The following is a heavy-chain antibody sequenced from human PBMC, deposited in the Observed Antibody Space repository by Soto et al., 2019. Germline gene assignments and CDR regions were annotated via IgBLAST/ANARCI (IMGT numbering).Heavy chain of an antibody. D-gene: IGHD6-13*01. Sequence: PGESLKISCKGSGYSFTSYWLSWVRPMPGKGLAWMGRIDPSDSYTNYSPSFQGHVTISADKSSSTAYLQWSSLKASETAIYYSARHSIAAEYYGMDVWGQGTTVTVSS. CDR2: IDPSDSYT. CDR3: ARHSIAAEYYGMDV. V-gene: IGHV5-10-1*01. CDR1: GYSFTSYW. J-gene: IGHJ6*02.